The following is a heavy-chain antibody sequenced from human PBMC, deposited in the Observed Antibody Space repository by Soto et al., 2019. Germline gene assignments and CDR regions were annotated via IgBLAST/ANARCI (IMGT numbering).Heavy chain of an antibody. J-gene: IGHJ4*02. CDR2: FIPIFVSA. D-gene: IGHD3-10*01. CDR1: VGTVSSYA. Sequence: QVHLVQSGAEVKKAGSSVKVSCKASVGTVSSYAITWVRQAPGKGREWMGVFIPIFVSAHYAQKFQGRVTITADESTSTAYMELSGLRSEDTAIYYCARDLSSDSTGFRGYDLWGQGTLVTVSS. V-gene: IGHV1-69*01. CDR3: ARDLSSDSTGFRGYDL.